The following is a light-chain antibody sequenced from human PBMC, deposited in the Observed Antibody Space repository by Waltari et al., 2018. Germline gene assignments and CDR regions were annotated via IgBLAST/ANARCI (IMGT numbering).Light chain of an antibody. CDR1: QSVSSK. J-gene: IGKJ3*01. Sequence: EIVMTQSPATLSVSPGERATLSCRASQSVSSKLAWFQQKTGQAPRILIYGASNRATGIPARFSGRGSGTDFTLIISSRQSEDFADYYCQQLNNWPFTFGPGTKVDIK. CDR2: GAS. V-gene: IGKV3-15*01. CDR3: QQLNNWPFT.